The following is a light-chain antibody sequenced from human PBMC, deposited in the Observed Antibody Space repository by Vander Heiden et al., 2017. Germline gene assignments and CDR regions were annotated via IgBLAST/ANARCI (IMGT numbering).Light chain of an antibody. Sequence: DIVMTQSPLSLPVTPGEPASISCRSSQSLLHSNGYNYLDWYLQKPGQSPQLLIYLGSTRASGVPDRFSGSGSGTDFTLKVSRVKAEDVGVYYCRQGLQTPYTFGQGTKLEIK. V-gene: IGKV2-28*01. J-gene: IGKJ2*01. CDR3: RQGLQTPYT. CDR2: LGS. CDR1: QSLLHSNGYNY.